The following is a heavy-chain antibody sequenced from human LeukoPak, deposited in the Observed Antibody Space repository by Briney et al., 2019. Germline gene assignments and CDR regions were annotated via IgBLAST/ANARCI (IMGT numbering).Heavy chain of an antibody. J-gene: IGHJ4*02. V-gene: IGHV4-59*01. CDR3: AREHYYGSGIDY. CDR2: IYYSGST. CDR1: GGSFSGYY. Sequence: SSETLSLTCAVYGGSFSGYYWNWIRQPPGKGLEWIGYIYYSGSTNYNPSLKSRVTISVDTSKNQFSLKLSSVTAADTAVYYCAREHYYGSGIDYWGQGTLVTVSS. D-gene: IGHD3-10*01.